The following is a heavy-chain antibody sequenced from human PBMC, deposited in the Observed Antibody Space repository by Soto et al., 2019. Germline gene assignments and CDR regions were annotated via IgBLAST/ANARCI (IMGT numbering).Heavy chain of an antibody. CDR2: IYYSGST. CDR1: GGSMSSYY. D-gene: IGHD2-2*01. J-gene: IGHJ6*02. CDR3: ARGLSPYYYYGMGV. V-gene: IGHV4-59*01. Sequence: SETLSLTCSVSGGSMSSYYWSWIRQPPGKGLEWIGYIYYSGSTNYNPSLKSRVTISVDTSKNQFSLKLSSVTAADTAVYYCARGLSPYYYYGMGVWGQGTTVTVSS.